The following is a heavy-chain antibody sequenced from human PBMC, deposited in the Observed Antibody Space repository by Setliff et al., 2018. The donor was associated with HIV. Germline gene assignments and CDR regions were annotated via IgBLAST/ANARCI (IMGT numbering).Heavy chain of an antibody. Sequence: SVKVSCKASGSPFSRYPIKWVRQAPGQGLEWMGGIIPFLGIPSYAQKFQGRVTITADESTNTAYMELRNLRSDDTAVYYCARLRTDSSGWYYFDYWGQGTLVTVSS. J-gene: IGHJ4*02. D-gene: IGHD6-19*01. CDR2: IIPFLGIP. CDR3: ARLRTDSSGWYYFDY. V-gene: IGHV1-69*10. CDR1: GSPFSRYP.